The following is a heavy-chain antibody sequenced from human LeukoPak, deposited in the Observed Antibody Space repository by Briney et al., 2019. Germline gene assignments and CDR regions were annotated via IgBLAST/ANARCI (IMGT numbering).Heavy chain of an antibody. D-gene: IGHD3-10*01. V-gene: IGHV4-59*01. CDR2: IYYSGST. Sequence: SETLSLTCTVSGGSISSYYWNWIRQPPGKGLEWIGYIYYSGSTNYNPSLKSRVTISVDTSKNQFSLKLSSVTAADTAVCYCARDRYYDSGSYYNWGQGTLVTVSS. CDR3: ARDRYYDSGSYYN. J-gene: IGHJ4*02. CDR1: GGSISSYY.